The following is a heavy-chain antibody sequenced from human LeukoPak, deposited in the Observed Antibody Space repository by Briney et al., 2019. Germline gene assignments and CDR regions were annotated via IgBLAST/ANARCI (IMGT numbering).Heavy chain of an antibody. Sequence: LSGGSLRLSCAASGFTFGSYAMSWVRQAPGKGLEWVSAISGSGGSTYYADSVKGRFTISRDNSKNTLYLQMNSLRAEDTAVYYCAKVTYYYDSSGPDYWGQGTLVTVSS. CDR2: ISGSGGST. D-gene: IGHD3-22*01. V-gene: IGHV3-23*01. CDR1: GFTFGSYA. CDR3: AKVTYYYDSSGPDY. J-gene: IGHJ4*02.